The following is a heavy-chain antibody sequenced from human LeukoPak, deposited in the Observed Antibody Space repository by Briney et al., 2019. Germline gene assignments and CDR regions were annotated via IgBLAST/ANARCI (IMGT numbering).Heavy chain of an antibody. CDR3: AGGFGESYYYYYGMDV. CDR2: IIPIFGTA. Sequence: SVKVSFKASGGTFSSYAISWVRQAPGQGLEGMGGIIPIFGTANYAQKFQGRVTITADESTSTAYMELSSLRSEDTAVYYCAGGFGESYYYYYGMDVWGQGTTVTVSS. V-gene: IGHV1-69*13. CDR1: GGTFSSYA. J-gene: IGHJ6*02. D-gene: IGHD3-10*01.